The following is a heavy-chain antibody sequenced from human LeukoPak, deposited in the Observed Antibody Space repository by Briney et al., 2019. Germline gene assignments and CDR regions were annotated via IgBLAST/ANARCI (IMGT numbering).Heavy chain of an antibody. CDR2: IYTSGST. V-gene: IGHV4-61*02. CDR1: GGSISSGSYY. D-gene: IGHD3-3*01. CDR3: AREGNSSYYDFWSGALNWFDP. Sequence: SETLSLTCTVSGGSISSGSYYWSWIRQPAGKGLEWIGRIYTSGSTNYNPSLKSRVTISVDTSKNQFSLKLSSVTAADTAVYYCAREGNSSYYDFWSGALNWFDPWGQGTLVTVSS. J-gene: IGHJ5*02.